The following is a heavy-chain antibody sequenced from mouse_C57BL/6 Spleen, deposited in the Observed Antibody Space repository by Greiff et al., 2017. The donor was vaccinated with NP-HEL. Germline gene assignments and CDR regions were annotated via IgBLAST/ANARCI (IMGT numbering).Heavy chain of an antibody. CDR3: ARNYYGSSYDWYFDV. V-gene: IGHV2-2*01. D-gene: IGHD1-1*01. Sequence: QVQLQQSGPGLVQPSQSLSITCTVSGFSLTSYGVHWVRQSPGKGLEWLGVIWSGGSTDYNAAFISRLSISKDNSKSQVFFKMNSLQADDTAIYYWARNYYGSSYDWYFDVWGTGTTVTVSS. J-gene: IGHJ1*03. CDR2: IWSGGST. CDR1: GFSLTSYG.